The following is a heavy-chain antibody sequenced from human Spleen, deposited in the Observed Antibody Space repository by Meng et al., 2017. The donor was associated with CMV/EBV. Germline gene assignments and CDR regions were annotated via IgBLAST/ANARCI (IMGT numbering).Heavy chain of an antibody. CDR1: GYTFSDYG. CDR3: ARGPSQANILSMAAYWFYGMDV. V-gene: IGHV1-18*01. CDR2: ISGYNGYT. D-gene: IGHD5/OR15-5a*01. J-gene: IGHJ6*02. Sequence: ASVKVSCKASGYTFSDYGISWVRQAPGQGLEWMGWISGYNGYTNYAQKIQGRVSMTTDTYTSTAYMELSSLRSDDTAVFYCARGPSQANILSMAAYWFYGMDVWGQGTTVTVSS.